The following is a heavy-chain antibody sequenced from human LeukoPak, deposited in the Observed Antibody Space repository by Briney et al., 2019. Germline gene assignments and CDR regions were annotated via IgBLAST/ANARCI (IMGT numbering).Heavy chain of an antibody. V-gene: IGHV4-38-2*02. CDR1: GYSISSGYY. CDR2: IYHSGST. Sequence: SETLSLTCTVSGYSISSGYYWGWIRQPPGKGLEWIGSIYHSGSTNYNPSLKSRVTISVDTSKNQFSLKLSSVTAADTAVYYCARLYSSSAGNYYYYYMDVWGKGTTVTVSS. D-gene: IGHD6-6*01. CDR3: ARLYSSSAGNYYYYYMDV. J-gene: IGHJ6*03.